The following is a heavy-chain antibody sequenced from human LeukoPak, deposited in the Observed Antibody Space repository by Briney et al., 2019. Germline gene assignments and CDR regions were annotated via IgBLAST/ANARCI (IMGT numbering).Heavy chain of an antibody. D-gene: IGHD2-2*01. Sequence: PGGSLRLSCAASGFTFSSYSMNWVRQAPGKGLEWVSSISSSSSYIYYADSVKGRFTISRDNAKNSLYLQMNSLRAEDTAVYYCARVHCSSTSCPRYYFDYWGQGTLVTVSS. V-gene: IGHV3-21*01. J-gene: IGHJ4*02. CDR3: ARVHCSSTSCPRYYFDY. CDR1: GFTFSSYS. CDR2: ISSSSSYI.